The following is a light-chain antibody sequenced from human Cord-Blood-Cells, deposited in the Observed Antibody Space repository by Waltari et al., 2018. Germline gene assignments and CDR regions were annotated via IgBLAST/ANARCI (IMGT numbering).Light chain of an antibody. V-gene: IGLV2-23*01. CDR3: CSYAGSRRV. J-gene: IGLJ3*02. Sequence: QSALTQPASVSGSPGQSIPIPCTGTSSDVGSYNLVSGYQQHPGKAPKLMIYEGSKRPSGVSNRFSGSKSGNTASLTISGLQAEDEADYYCCSYAGSRRVFGGGTKLTVL. CDR1: SSDVGSYNL. CDR2: EGS.